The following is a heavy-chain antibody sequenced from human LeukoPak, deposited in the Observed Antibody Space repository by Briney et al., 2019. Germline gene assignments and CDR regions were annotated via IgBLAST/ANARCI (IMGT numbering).Heavy chain of an antibody. CDR2: IYSGGST. V-gene: IGHV3-53*01. D-gene: IGHD3-9*01. J-gene: IGHJ4*02. CDR1: GFTVSSNY. Sequence: PGGSLRLSCAASGFTVSSNYMSLVRQAPGKGLEWVSAIYSGGSTYYADSVKGRFTISRDNSKNTLYLQMNSLRAEDTAVYYCARGVPHYDILTGYQYYFDYWGQGTLVTVSS. CDR3: ARGVPHYDILTGYQYYFDY.